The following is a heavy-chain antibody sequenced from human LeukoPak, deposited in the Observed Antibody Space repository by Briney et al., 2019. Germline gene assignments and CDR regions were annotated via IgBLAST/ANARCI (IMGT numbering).Heavy chain of an antibody. V-gene: IGHV3-48*02. Sequence: GGSLRLSCAASGFTFSSYSMNWVRQAPGKGLEWVSYISSSSSSTIYYADSVKGRFTISRDNAKNSLYLQMNSLRDEDTAVYYCARGRWESIVGATDLGYWGQGTLVTVSS. CDR1: GFTFSSYS. CDR3: ARGRWESIVGATDLGY. CDR2: ISSSSSSTI. D-gene: IGHD1-26*01. J-gene: IGHJ4*02.